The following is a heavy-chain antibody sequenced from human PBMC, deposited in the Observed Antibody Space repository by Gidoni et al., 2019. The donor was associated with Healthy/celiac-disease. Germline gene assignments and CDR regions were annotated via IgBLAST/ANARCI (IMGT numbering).Heavy chain of an antibody. Sequence: EVQLLESGGGLVLPGGCLRLSCAASGFTFSSYAMSWVRQAPGKGLEWVSAISGSGGSTYYADSVKGRFTISRDNSKNTLYLQMNSLRAEDTAVYYCAKDSPVDTLLWFGELLYRHLNSVDYWGQGTLVTVSS. D-gene: IGHD3-10*01. J-gene: IGHJ4*02. V-gene: IGHV3-23*01. CDR2: ISGSGGST. CDR3: AKDSPVDTLLWFGELLYRHLNSVDY. CDR1: GFTFSSYA.